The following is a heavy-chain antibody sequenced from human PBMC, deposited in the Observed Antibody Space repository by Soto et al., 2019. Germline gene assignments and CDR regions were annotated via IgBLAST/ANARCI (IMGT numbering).Heavy chain of an antibody. CDR2: INHFGST. CDR1: GGSLSGYS. Sequence: SETLSLTCAVEGGSLSGYSWSWIRQSPGKGLEWIGEINHFGSTSYNPSLKSRVTLLVDTSKRQFSLKLSSVTAADTAVYYCAREFRGSHVNWFDPWGQGTLVTVSS. J-gene: IGHJ5*02. D-gene: IGHD1-26*01. V-gene: IGHV4-34*01. CDR3: AREFRGSHVNWFDP.